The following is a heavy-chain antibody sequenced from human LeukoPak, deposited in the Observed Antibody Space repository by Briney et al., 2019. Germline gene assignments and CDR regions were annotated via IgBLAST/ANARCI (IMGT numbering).Heavy chain of an antibody. Sequence: SETLSLTCTVSGDSISYTNYYWGWIRQPPGKGLEWIATIYYSWATYFNPSLKSRVTMSVDTSKNQFSLKLSSVTAADTAVYYCARSVAGYYMDVWGKGTTVTVSS. J-gene: IGHJ6*03. CDR3: ARSVAGYYMDV. V-gene: IGHV4-39*07. CDR2: IYYSWAT. CDR1: GDSISYTNYY. D-gene: IGHD2-15*01.